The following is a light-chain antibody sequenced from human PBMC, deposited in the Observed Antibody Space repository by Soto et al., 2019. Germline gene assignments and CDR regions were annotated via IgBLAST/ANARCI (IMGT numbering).Light chain of an antibody. CDR1: QDVSDF. CDR2: DAS. V-gene: IGKV1-5*01. Sequence: DIQLTQSPSILSASVGDRVTLTCRASQDVSDFLAWYQHPPGKAPNLLIYDASSLESGVPSRFSGSGSGTEFTLTISSLQPDDFATYYCQQYNSYSRTFGQGTKVDIK. J-gene: IGKJ1*01. CDR3: QQYNSYSRT.